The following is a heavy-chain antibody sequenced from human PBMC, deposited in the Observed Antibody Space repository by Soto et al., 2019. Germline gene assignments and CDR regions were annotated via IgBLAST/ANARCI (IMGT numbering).Heavy chain of an antibody. CDR1: GGSFSGYH. Sequence: QVQLQQWGAGLLKPSETLSLTCAVYGGSFSGYHWSWIRQPPGKGLAWIGEIDHSGSANYNPSLRSRVTTSVDTSKKQFSVKLTSVTAADTAVYYCARGGGVVPVPGTDRGYGMDVWGQGTTVTVSS. CDR2: IDHSGSA. J-gene: IGHJ6*02. CDR3: ARGGGVVPVPGTDRGYGMDV. V-gene: IGHV4-34*02. D-gene: IGHD6-19*01.